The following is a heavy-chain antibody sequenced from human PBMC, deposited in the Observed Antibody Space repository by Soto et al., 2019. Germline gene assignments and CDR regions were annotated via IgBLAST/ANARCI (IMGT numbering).Heavy chain of an antibody. Sequence: SVKVSCKASGGTFSSYAISWVRQAPGQGLEWMGGIIPIFGTANYAQKFQGRVTITADESTSTAYMELSSLRSEDTAVYYCARDRGRGYGSSSIYYYYYYGMDVWGQGTTVTVSS. D-gene: IGHD6-6*01. V-gene: IGHV1-69*13. CDR3: ARDRGRGYGSSSIYYYYYYGMDV. CDR1: GGTFSSYA. J-gene: IGHJ6*02. CDR2: IIPIFGTA.